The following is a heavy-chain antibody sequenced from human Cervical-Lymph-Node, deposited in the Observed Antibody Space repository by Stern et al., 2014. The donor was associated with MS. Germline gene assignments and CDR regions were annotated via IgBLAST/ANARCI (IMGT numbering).Heavy chain of an antibody. CDR3: ARDQRGITIFGVVTDYYYLGMDV. D-gene: IGHD3-3*01. V-gene: IGHV1-2*02. J-gene: IGHJ6*02. CDR2: INPNTGGT. Sequence: QVQLGQSGAEVKKPGASVKVSCKTSGFIFTGYYIHWVRQAPGQGLEWMAWINPNTGGTKYAQKFHDRVTMSRDTSISTAYVELSSLTSDDTAVYYCARDQRGITIFGVVTDYYYLGMDVWGQGTTVTVSS. CDR1: GFIFTGYY.